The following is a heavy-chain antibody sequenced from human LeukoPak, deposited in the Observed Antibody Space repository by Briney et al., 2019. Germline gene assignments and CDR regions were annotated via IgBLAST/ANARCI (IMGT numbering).Heavy chain of an antibody. Sequence: PGGSLRLSCAASGFTFSSSSMNWVRQAPGKGLEWISYISSSSSTSKYADSVKGRFTISRDNAKNSLYLQMNSLRAEDTAVYYCAKAPQYYYDSSGYYIDYWGQGTLVTVSS. CDR2: ISSSSSTS. V-gene: IGHV3-48*01. J-gene: IGHJ4*02. CDR1: GFTFSSSS. D-gene: IGHD3-22*01. CDR3: AKAPQYYYDSSGYYIDY.